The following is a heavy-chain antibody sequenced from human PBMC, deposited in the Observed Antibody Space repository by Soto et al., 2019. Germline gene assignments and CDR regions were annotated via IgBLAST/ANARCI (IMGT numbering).Heavy chain of an antibody. J-gene: IGHJ4*02. CDR3: ARDYGGNFDY. CDR1: GASISSGDYS. D-gene: IGHD4-17*01. CDR2: IYYSGST. V-gene: IGHV4-30-4*01. Sequence: QVQLQESGPGLVKPSQTLSLTCTVSGASISSGDYSWSWIHQPPGKGLEWIGHIYYSGSTYYNPSLKSRVTISVDTSNNQFSLRLSSVTAADTAVYYCARDYGGNFDYWGQGTLVTVSS.